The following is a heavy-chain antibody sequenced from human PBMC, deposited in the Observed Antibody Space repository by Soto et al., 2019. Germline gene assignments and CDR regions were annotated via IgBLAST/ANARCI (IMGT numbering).Heavy chain of an antibody. D-gene: IGHD5-12*01. Sequence: ASVKVSCKASGYTFTGYYMHWVRQAPGQGLEWMGWINPNSGGTNYAQKFQGWVTMTRDTSISTAYMELSRLRSDDTAVYYCARDEMATGDAFDIWGQGTMVPVSS. CDR1: GYTFTGYY. CDR3: ARDEMATGDAFDI. J-gene: IGHJ3*02. CDR2: INPNSGGT. V-gene: IGHV1-2*04.